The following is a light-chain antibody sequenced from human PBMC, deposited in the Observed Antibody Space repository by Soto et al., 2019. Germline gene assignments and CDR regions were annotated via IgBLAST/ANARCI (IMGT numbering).Light chain of an antibody. Sequence: EIVMTQSPATLSVSPGERATLSCRASQSIGTSLAWYQQKPGRSPRLLIYAASTGATGIPASFSGSGFGTDFTLTISSLQLVDFAVYYCQQYTSWPYTFGQGTKLEIK. CDR2: AAS. J-gene: IGKJ2*01. V-gene: IGKV3-15*01. CDR3: QQYTSWPYT. CDR1: QSIGTS.